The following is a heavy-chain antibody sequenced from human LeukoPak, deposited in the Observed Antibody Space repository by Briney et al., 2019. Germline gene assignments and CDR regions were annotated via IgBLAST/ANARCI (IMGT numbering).Heavy chain of an antibody. V-gene: IGHV3-74*03. CDR1: GLTVSSNC. CDR2: INSDGSST. Sequence: GGSLRLSCAASGLTVSSNCMSWVRQAPGKGLVWVSRINSDGSSTMYADSVKGRFTISRDNPKNTLYLQMNSLRAEDTAVYYCARQILISSNWYFDYWGQGTLVTVSS. D-gene: IGHD6-13*01. J-gene: IGHJ4*02. CDR3: ARQILISSNWYFDY.